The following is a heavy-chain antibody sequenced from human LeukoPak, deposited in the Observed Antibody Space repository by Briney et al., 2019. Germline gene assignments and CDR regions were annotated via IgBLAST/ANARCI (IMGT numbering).Heavy chain of an antibody. Sequence: QAGGSLRLSCSASGFTFSSYGMRWVRQAPGKGLEWLALISFDGNTKSYADSVKGRFTISRDNSKNTLYLQMISLGPADTAVYYCAKLFDVDTDVATDYWGQGTLVTVSS. D-gene: IGHD3-9*01. V-gene: IGHV3-30*18. CDR3: AKLFDVDTDVATDY. CDR1: GFTFSSYG. J-gene: IGHJ4*02. CDR2: ISFDGNTK.